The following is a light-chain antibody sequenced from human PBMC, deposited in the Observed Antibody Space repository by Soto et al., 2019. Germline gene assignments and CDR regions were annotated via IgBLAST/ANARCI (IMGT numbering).Light chain of an antibody. J-gene: IGKJ4*01. V-gene: IGKV1-27*01. CDR3: QKYNTAPLT. CDR1: QSISTY. Sequence: DIQLTQSPSSLSASVGDRLTLTCRASQSISTYLNWYQQKPGKVPKLLISGISTLQSGVPSRFSGSGYGTEFTLTISNLQPEDVATYYCQKYNTAPLTFGGGTKVDIK. CDR2: GIS.